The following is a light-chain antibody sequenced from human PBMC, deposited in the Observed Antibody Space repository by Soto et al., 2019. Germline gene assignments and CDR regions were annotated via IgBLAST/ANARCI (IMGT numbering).Light chain of an antibody. V-gene: IGKV1-5*01. CDR2: DGS. CDR1: QSINTW. Sequence: DIQMTQSPSTVSASFGDRITITGRASQSINTWLAWYRQRPGEAPQLLIYDGSTLAMGVPSRFSGSGSGTDVHLSISMLQPDDFATFYCQQYQTYSRTFGQGTKVEVK. CDR3: QQYQTYSRT. J-gene: IGKJ1*01.